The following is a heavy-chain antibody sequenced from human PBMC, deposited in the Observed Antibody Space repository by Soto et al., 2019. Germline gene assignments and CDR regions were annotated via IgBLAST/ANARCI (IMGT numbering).Heavy chain of an antibody. Sequence: SGGSLRLSCAASGFMFSSYEMNWVRQAPGKGLEWLSYISSSGNTINYEDSVKGRFTISRDNAKNSVSLQMNSLRAEDTAVYYCARVAAPYDSGGELDYWGQGILVTVSS. J-gene: IGHJ4*02. CDR2: ISSSGNTI. V-gene: IGHV3-48*03. D-gene: IGHD3-22*01. CDR3: ARVAAPYDSGGELDY. CDR1: GFMFSSYE.